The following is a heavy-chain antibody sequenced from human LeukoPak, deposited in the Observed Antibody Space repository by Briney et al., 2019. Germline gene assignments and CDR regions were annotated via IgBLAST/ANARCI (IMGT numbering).Heavy chain of an antibody. D-gene: IGHD6-13*01. Sequence: PGGSLRLSCSASGFTFSSYGLYWVRQAPGKGLEYVSAITSNGDTTYYADSMKGRFTISRDNSKNTLYLQMSSLRAEDTAVYYCVKRSDSGNYYFDYWGQGTLVTVSS. CDR3: VKRSDSGNYYFDY. V-gene: IGHV3-64D*06. CDR1: GFTFSSYG. J-gene: IGHJ4*02. CDR2: ITSNGDTT.